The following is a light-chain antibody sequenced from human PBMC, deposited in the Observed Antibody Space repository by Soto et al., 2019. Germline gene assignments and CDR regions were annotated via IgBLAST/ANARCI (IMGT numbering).Light chain of an antibody. V-gene: IGLV2-14*01. CDR1: SSDVGGYNY. CDR2: EVS. J-gene: IGLJ3*02. Sequence: QSVLTQPASVSGSPGQSITISCTGTSSDVGGYNYVSWYQQHPGKAPKLMIYEVSDRPSGVSNRFSGSKSGNTASLTISGLQAEDEADYYCSSYTSSSWVFGGGTKLNVL. CDR3: SSYTSSSWV.